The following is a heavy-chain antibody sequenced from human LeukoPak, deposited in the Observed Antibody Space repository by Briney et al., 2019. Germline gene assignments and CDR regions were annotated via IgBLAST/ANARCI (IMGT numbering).Heavy chain of an antibody. J-gene: IGHJ4*02. D-gene: IGHD3-22*01. CDR3: AQSSRLRGWMIDY. CDR2: ISSSGSTI. Sequence: GGSLRLSCAASGFTFSSYEMNWVRQAPGKGLEWVSYISSSGSTIYYADSVKGRFTISRDNAKNSLYLQMNSLRAEDTAVYYCAQSSRLRGWMIDYWGQGTLVTVSS. CDR1: GFTFSSYE. V-gene: IGHV3-48*03.